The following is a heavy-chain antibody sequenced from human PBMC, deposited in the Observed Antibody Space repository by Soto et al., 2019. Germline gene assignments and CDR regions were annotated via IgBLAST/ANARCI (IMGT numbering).Heavy chain of an antibody. J-gene: IGHJ4*02. Sequence: QVQLVQSGAEVKKPGSSVKVSCKASGGTFSSYTISWVRQAPGQGLEWMGRIIPILGIANYAQKFQGRVTITADKSTSTAYMELSSLRSDDTAVYYCARATYYDFWSGSTRGGFDYWCQGTLVTVSS. CDR1: GGTFSSYT. V-gene: IGHV1-69*02. CDR3: ARATYYDFWSGSTRGGFDY. CDR2: IIPILGIA. D-gene: IGHD3-3*01.